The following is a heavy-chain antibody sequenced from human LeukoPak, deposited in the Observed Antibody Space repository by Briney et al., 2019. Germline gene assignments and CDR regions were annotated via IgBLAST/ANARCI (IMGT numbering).Heavy chain of an antibody. J-gene: IGHJ6*02. V-gene: IGHV3-74*03. Sequence: PGGSLRLSCAASGITLSDYWMYWVRQGPGKGLVHVSRIESDGTRTTYADSVKGRFTISRDNAKNTMYLQMNSLRAEDTAVYYCVRGGHRLDIETSHYYYGLDVWGQGTTVTVYS. CDR1: GITLSDYW. CDR3: VRGGHRLDIETSHYYYGLDV. D-gene: IGHD2-2*03. CDR2: IESDGTRT.